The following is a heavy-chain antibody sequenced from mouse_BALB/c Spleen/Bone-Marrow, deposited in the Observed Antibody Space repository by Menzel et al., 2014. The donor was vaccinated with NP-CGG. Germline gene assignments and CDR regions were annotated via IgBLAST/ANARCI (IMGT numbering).Heavy chain of an antibody. CDR3: ARGGGSSYNYAMDY. J-gene: IGHJ4*01. Sequence: EVMLAESGPSLVKPSQTPSLTCSVTGDSITSGYWNWIRKFPGNKLEYMGYISYSGSTYYNPSLKSRISITRDTSKNQYYLQLNSVTTEDTATYYCARGGGSSYNYAMDYWGQGTSVTVAS. CDR1: GDSITSGY. CDR2: ISYSGST. V-gene: IGHV3-8*02. D-gene: IGHD1-1*01.